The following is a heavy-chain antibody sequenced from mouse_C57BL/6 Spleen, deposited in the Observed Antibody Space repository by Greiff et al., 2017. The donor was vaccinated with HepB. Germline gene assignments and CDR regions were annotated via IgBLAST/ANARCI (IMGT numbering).Heavy chain of an antibody. CDR1: GFTFSNYW. V-gene: IGHV6-3*01. D-gene: IGHD4-1*01. CDR3: TGDWDFDY. CDR2: IRLKSDNYAT. J-gene: IGHJ2*01. Sequence: EVKLMESGGGLVQPGGSMKLSCVASGFTFSNYWMNWVRQSPEKGLEWVAQIRLKSDNYATHYAESVKGRFTISGDDSKSSVYLQMNNLRAEDTGIYYCTGDWDFDYWGQGTTLTVSS.